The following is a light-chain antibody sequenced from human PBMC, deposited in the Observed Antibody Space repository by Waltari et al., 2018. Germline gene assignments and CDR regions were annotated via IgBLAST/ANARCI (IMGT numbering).Light chain of an antibody. Sequence: QSVLTQPPSVSAAPGQRVTISCSGGSSNIGNNYVSWYRPFPGTAPKLLIYEDSERPSGIPARFAGSKSGTSATLDITGLQAGDEADYYCGTWDSSLSGAVFGGGTHLTVL. CDR1: SSNIGNNY. CDR3: GTWDSSLSGAV. J-gene: IGLJ7*01. CDR2: EDS. V-gene: IGLV1-51*02.